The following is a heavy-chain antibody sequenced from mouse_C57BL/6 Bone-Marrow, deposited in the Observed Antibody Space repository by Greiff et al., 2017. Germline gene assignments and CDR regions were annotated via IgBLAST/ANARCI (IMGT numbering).Heavy chain of an antibody. CDR3: ARVYYYGSSDYFDY. V-gene: IGHV1-47*01. CDR2: FHPYNDDT. D-gene: IGHD1-1*01. Sequence: VQLVESGAELVKPGASVKMSCKASGYTFTTYPIEWMKQNHGKSLEWIGNFHPYNDDTKYNEKFKGKATLTVEKSSSTVYLELRSLTSEDSAVYFCARVYYYGSSDYFDYWGQGTTLTVSS. CDR1: GYTFTTYP. J-gene: IGHJ2*01.